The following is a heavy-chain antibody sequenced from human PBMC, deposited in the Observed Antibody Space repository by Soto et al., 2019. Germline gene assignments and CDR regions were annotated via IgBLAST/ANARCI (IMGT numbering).Heavy chain of an antibody. CDR1: GGSISSGDYY. V-gene: IGHV4-31*03. J-gene: IGHJ4*02. CDR2: IYYSGST. CDR3: ARTKTSSTSFHVDY. Sequence: SETLSLTCTVSGGSISSGDYYWTWIRQHPGKGLEWIGYIYYSGSTKHNPSLKSRITISVDTSKNQFSLKLNSVTAADTAVYYCARTKTSSTSFHVDYWGQGTQVTVSS. D-gene: IGHD2-2*01.